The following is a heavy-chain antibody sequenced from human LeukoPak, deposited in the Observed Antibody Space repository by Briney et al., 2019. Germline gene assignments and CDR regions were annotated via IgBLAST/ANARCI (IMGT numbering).Heavy chain of an antibody. V-gene: IGHV3-7*01. CDR3: ARHAGYCSGGSCYPANWFDP. J-gene: IGHJ5*02. Sequence: QPGGSLRLSCAASGFTFSSYWMSWVRQAPGKGLEWVANIKQDGSEKYYVDSVKGRFTISRDNAKNSLYLQMNSLRAEDTAVYYCARHAGYCSGGSCYPANWFDPWGQGTLVTVSS. D-gene: IGHD2-15*01. CDR2: IKQDGSEK. CDR1: GFTFSSYW.